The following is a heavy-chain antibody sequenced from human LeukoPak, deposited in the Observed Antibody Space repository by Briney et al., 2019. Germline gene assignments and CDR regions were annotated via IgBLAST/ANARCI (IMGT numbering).Heavy chain of an antibody. CDR1: GGSISSYY. D-gene: IGHD3-3*01. CDR2: IYYTGST. CDR3: ARGPSYDFWSGYNSYYYYGMDV. V-gene: IGHV4-59*08. J-gene: IGHJ6*02. Sequence: SETLSLTCTVCGGSISSYYWSWIRQPPGKGLEWIGYIYYTGSTNYNPSLKSRVTISVDTSKNQFSLKLSSVTAADTAVYYCARGPSYDFWSGYNSYYYYGMDVWGQGTTVTVSS.